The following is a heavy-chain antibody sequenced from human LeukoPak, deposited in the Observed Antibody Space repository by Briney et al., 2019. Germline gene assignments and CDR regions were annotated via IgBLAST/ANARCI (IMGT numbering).Heavy chain of an antibody. V-gene: IGHV4-59*01. D-gene: IGHD3-22*01. J-gene: IGHJ4*02. CDR1: GGSTSSYY. CDR2: IYYSGST. Sequence: SETLSLTCTVSGGSTSSYYWSWIRQPPGKGLEWIGYIYYSGSTNYNPSLKSRVTISVDTSKNQFSLKLSSVTAADTAVYYCARVMYYYDSSGYYPCYFDYWGQGTLVTVSS. CDR3: ARVMYYYDSSGYYPCYFDY.